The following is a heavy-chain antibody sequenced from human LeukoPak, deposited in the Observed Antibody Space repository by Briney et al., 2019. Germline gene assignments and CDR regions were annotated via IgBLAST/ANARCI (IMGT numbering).Heavy chain of an antibody. J-gene: IGHJ4*02. D-gene: IGHD4/OR15-4a*01. CDR2: ISSSSSYI. Sequence: SGGSLRLSCAGSGFTFSSYSMNWVRQAPGKWLEWVSCISSSSSYIYYADSVKGRFTISRDNAKNSLYLQMNSLRADDTAVHYCARDTLGEGEDANYAVYYFDYWGQGTVVTVSS. CDR3: ARDTLGEGEDANYAVYYFDY. CDR1: GFTFSSYS. V-gene: IGHV3-21*01.